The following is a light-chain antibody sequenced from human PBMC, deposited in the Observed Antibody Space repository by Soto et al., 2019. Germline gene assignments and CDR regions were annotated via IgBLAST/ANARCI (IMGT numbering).Light chain of an antibody. CDR2: GAS. Sequence: EIVMTQSPATLSVSPGERATLSCRASQSVSSNLAWYQQKPGQAPRLLIYGASTRATGIPARFSGSGSGTEFTLTISSLQSEDFAVYYCRQYNNWPPELTFGGGTKVEIK. V-gene: IGKV3-15*01. J-gene: IGKJ4*01. CDR1: QSVSSN. CDR3: RQYNNWPPELT.